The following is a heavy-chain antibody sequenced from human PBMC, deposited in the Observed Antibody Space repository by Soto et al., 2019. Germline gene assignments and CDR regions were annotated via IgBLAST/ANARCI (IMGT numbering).Heavy chain of an antibody. Sequence: ASVTVSCKASGDTFTDYYIHWVRQAPGQGLEWMGTVNPSGGHTTYAQKFQGRLTLTRDTPGNTAYLELNSLISEDTAVYYCATPQDYDGCLDSWGQGTLVTVSS. J-gene: IGHJ4*02. CDR1: GDTFTDYY. D-gene: IGHD3-22*01. CDR3: ATPQDYDGCLDS. V-gene: IGHV1-46*01. CDR2: VNPSGGHT.